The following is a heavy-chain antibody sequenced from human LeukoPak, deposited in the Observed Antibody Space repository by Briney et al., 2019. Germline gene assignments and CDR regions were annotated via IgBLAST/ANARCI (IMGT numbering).Heavy chain of an antibody. J-gene: IGHJ5*02. CDR1: GGSISSYY. Sequence: SETLSLTCTVSGGSISSYYWSWIRQPPGKGLEWIGYIYYSGSTNYNPSLKSRVTISVDTSKNQFSLKLSSVTAADTAVYYCARGGLIAAAGTGWFDPWGQGTLVTVSS. CDR2: IYYSGST. CDR3: ARGGLIAAAGTGWFDP. V-gene: IGHV4-59*12. D-gene: IGHD6-13*01.